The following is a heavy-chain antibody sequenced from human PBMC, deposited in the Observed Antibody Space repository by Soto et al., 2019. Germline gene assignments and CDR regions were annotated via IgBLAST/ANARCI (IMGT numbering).Heavy chain of an antibody. CDR1: GFTFSSYS. CDR2: ISSSSSYI. CDR3: APGGYSGYDLYYYYYGMDV. V-gene: IGHV3-21*01. D-gene: IGHD5-12*01. J-gene: IGHJ6*02. Sequence: GGSLRLSCAASGFTFSSYSMNWVRQAPGKGLEWVSSISSSSSYIYYADSVKGRFTISRDNAKNSLYLQMNSLRAEDTAVYYCAPGGYSGYDLYYYYYGMDVWGQGTTVTVSS.